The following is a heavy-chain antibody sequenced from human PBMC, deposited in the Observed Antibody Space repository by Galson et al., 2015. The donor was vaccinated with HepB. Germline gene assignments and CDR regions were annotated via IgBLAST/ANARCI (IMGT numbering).Heavy chain of an antibody. D-gene: IGHD3-10*01. V-gene: IGHV3-23*01. CDR2: ISSEGANT. CDR1: GFTFSNYA. Sequence: SLRLSCAASGFTFSNYALSWVRQAPGKGLEWVSGISSEGANTPYADSVKGRFSISRDNSKNTLYLQMNSLRADDTAVYYCAKLGREWDHWGQGTLVTVSS. J-gene: IGHJ4*02. CDR3: AKLGREWDH.